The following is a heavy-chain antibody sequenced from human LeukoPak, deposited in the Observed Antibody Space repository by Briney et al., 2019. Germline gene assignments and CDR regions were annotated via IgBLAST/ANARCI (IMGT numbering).Heavy chain of an antibody. D-gene: IGHD6-19*01. J-gene: IGHJ5*01. Sequence: GGSLRLSCAASGFTSGFKFNNYGMHWVRQAPGKGLEYVAVIWYDGSQKYYADSVKGRFTISRDNSRNTLDLQMNSLRVEDTAVYYCAAGGHSTGWWAFDFWGQGTLVTVSP. CDR1: GFTSGFKFNNYG. CDR2: IWYDGSQK. V-gene: IGHV3-33*01. CDR3: AAGGHSTGWWAFDF.